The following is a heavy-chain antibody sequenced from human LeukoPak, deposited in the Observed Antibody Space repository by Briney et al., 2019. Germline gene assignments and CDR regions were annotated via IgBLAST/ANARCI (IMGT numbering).Heavy chain of an antibody. D-gene: IGHD5-18*01. Sequence: SETLSLTCTVSGGSIYGFYWSWIRQFPEKGLEWIGYVYFGGSTNYNPSLESRVTISIDTSKNQFSLKLSSVTAADTAVYYCARGYGRQTNSGMDVWGKGSTVTVSA. V-gene: IGHV4-59*01. CDR1: GGSIYGFY. J-gene: IGHJ6*04. CDR3: ARGYGRQTNSGMDV. CDR2: VYFGGST.